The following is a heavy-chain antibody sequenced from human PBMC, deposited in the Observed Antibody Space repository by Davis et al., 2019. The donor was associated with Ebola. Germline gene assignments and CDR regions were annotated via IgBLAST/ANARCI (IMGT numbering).Heavy chain of an antibody. CDR3: AASAGTVGKFDY. D-gene: IGHD1-14*01. CDR2: IVVGSGNT. CDR1: GYTFTSYG. Sequence: SVKVSCKASGYTFTSYGISWVRQARGQRLEWIGWIVVGSGNTNYAQKFQGRVTITRDMSTSTSYLDLTNLRSEDTAVYYCAASAGTVGKFDYWGQGTLVTVSS. J-gene: IGHJ4*01. V-gene: IGHV1-58*02.